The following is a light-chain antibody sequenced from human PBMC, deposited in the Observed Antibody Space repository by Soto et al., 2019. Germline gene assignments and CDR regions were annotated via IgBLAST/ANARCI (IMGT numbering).Light chain of an antibody. Sequence: DVQMTQSPSSLSASVGGRVIITRRASQSVSIYVNWHQQKPGNAPIVRIYASSSLQSGVPSRLSGSGSGTDFTLTISSMEPEDFATYYCQQSYSTPTFGQGTKVDIK. CDR2: ASS. V-gene: IGKV1-39*01. CDR1: QSVSIY. J-gene: IGKJ2*01. CDR3: QQSYSTPT.